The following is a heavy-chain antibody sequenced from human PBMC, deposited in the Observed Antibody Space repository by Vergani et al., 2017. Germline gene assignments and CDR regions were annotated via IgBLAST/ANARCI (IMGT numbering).Heavy chain of an antibody. CDR1: GFTFSSYW. V-gene: IGHV3-7*01. J-gene: IGHJ4*02. Sequence: EVQLVESGGGLVQPGGSLRLSCAASGFTFSSYWMSWVRQAPGKGLEWVANIKQDGSEKYYVDSVKGRFTISRDNAKNSLYLQMNSLRAEDTAVYYGARDLHPKPIVGVTGGFDYWGQGTLVTVSS. D-gene: IGHD1-26*01. CDR3: ARDLHPKPIVGVTGGFDY. CDR2: IKQDGSEK.